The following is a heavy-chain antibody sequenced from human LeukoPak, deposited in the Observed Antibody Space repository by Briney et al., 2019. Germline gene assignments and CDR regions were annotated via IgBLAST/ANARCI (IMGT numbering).Heavy chain of an antibody. CDR3: SSLGLAVAPNWVDP. CDR1: GFTFSSYG. Sequence: GGSLRLSCAASGFTFSSYGIHWVRQAPGKGLEWVAVISYDGSSKYYADSVKGRFTISRDNFKNTLYLQMNSLKPEDTAVYYCSSLGLAVAPNWVDPWGQGTLVTVSS. CDR2: ISYDGSSK. V-gene: IGHV3-30*03. D-gene: IGHD6-19*01. J-gene: IGHJ5*02.